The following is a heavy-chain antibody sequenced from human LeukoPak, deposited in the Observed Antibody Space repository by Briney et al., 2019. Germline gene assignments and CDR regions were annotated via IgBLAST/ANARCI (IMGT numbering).Heavy chain of an antibody. CDR2: VSYDGSNK. CDR3: AKDNNFSDSSTYYPNFQH. J-gene: IGHJ1*01. V-gene: IGHV3-30*18. D-gene: IGHD3-22*01. Sequence: GGSLRLSCAASGFTFSSFGMHWVRQAPGKGLEWVAVVSYDGSNKYYADSVKGRFTFSRDNSKNTLYLQMNSLRAEDTAVYYCAKDNNFSDSSTYYPNFQHWGQGTLVTVSS. CDR1: GFTFSSFG.